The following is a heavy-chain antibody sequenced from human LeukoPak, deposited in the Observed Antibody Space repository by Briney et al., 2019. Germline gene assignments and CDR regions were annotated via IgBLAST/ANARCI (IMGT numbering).Heavy chain of an antibody. J-gene: IGHJ4*02. V-gene: IGHV3-21*01. CDR1: GFTFSSYS. D-gene: IGHD3-10*01. CDR2: ISSSSSYI. CDR3: ARDFRIWFGELLSFDY. Sequence: SGGSLRLSCAASGFTFSSYSMNWVRQAPGKGLEWVSSISSSSSYIYYADSVKGRFTISRDNAKNSLYLQMNSLRAEDTAVYYCARDFRIWFGELLSFDYWGQGTLVTVSS.